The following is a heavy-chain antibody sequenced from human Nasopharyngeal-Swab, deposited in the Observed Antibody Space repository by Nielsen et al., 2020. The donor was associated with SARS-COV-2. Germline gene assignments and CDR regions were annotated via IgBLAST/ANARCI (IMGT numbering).Heavy chain of an antibody. CDR2: IWYDGSDK. J-gene: IGHJ6*02. D-gene: IGHD6-19*01. V-gene: IGHV3-30*02. CDR1: GFTFSSYG. CDR3: AKDGIEEGGLSAGYGLDV. Sequence: GGSLRLSCAASGFTFSSYGMHWVHQAPGKGLEWVASIWYDGSDKYYADSVKGRFTISRDNAKNTLYLQMNSLRSEDTAVYKCAKDGIEEGGLSAGYGLDVWGQGTTVTVSS.